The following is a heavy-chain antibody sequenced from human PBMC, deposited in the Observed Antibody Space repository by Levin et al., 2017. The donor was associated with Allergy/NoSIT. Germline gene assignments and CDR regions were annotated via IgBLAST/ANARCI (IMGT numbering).Heavy chain of an antibody. CDR3: AIGDPLVYYYYGMDV. V-gene: IGHV1-69*02. CDR1: GGTFSSYT. Sequence: KAGESLKISCKASGGTFSSYTISWVRQAPGQGLEWMGRIIPILGIANYAQKFQGRVTITADKSTSTAYMELSSLRSEDTAVYYCAIGDPLVYYYYGMDVWGQGTTVTVSS. CDR2: IIPILGIA. D-gene: IGHD3-10*01. J-gene: IGHJ6*02.